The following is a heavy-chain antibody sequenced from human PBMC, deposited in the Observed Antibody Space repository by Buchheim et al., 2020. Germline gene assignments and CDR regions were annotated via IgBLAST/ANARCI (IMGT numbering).Heavy chain of an antibody. CDR2: IIPSGGGT. V-gene: IGHV1-46*03. CDR3: SREPPGGFQFDY. D-gene: IGHD1-1*01. J-gene: IGHJ4*02. Sequence: QVHLVQSGTEVKKPGASVRVSCKAFGYTFSSYYIHWVRQAPEQGLEWMGLIIPSGGGTSYAQKFQDRVTMTSDTSTSTVYMELSSLRSEDTAIYYCSREPPGGFQFDYWGQGSL. CDR1: GYTFSSYY.